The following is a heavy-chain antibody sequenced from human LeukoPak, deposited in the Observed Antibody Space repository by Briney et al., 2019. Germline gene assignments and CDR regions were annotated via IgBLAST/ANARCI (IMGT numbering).Heavy chain of an antibody. CDR2: ISGSGGST. V-gene: IGHV3-23*01. D-gene: IGHD6-6*01. Sequence: GGSLRLSCAASGFTFSSYAMSWVRQAPGKGLEWVSAISGSGGSTYYADSVKGRFTISRDNSKNTLYLQMNSLRAEDTAVYYCARSTAAAGDLGAFDIWGQGTMVTVSS. CDR1: GFTFSSYA. J-gene: IGHJ3*02. CDR3: ARSTAAAGDLGAFDI.